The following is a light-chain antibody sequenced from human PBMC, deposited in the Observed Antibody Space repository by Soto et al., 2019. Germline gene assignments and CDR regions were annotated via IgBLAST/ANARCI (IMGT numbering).Light chain of an antibody. CDR2: AAS. J-gene: IGKJ1*01. Sequence: IQVAQSPSFLSEGVGDRVNITCPASQGISTYLNWYQQKPGKAPKLLIYAASSLQSGVPSRFSGSGSETDFTLTISSLQPEDFATYSCQQSYSTTWTFGQGTKVDIK. CDR3: QQSYSTTWT. V-gene: IGKV1-39*01. CDR1: QGISTY.